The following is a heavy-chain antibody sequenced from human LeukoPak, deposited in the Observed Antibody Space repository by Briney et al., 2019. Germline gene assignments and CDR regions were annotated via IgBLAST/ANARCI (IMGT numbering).Heavy chain of an antibody. CDR2: IYHSGST. CDR1: GGSISSGGYS. J-gene: IGHJ4*02. Sequence: PSETLSLTCAVSGGSISSGGYSWSWIRQPPGKGLEWIGYIYHSGSTYYNPSLKSRVTISVDRSKNQFSLKLSSVTAADTAVYYCARVSGGYGSAQLDYWGQGTLVTVSS. CDR3: ARVSGGYGSAQLDY. D-gene: IGHD3-10*01. V-gene: IGHV4-30-2*01.